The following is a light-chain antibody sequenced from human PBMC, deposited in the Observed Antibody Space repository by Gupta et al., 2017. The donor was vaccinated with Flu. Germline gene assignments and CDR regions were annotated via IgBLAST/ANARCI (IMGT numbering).Light chain of an antibody. Sequence: PDFQSVTPKEKVTITCPASQSIGTSLDWYQQKPELSPKLLIKSASLYSSGVPSGFRGSGSGTDFTLTINSLEAEDAAAYYCQQSSSLPNTFGGGTKVEIK. V-gene: IGKV6D-21*02. CDR2: SAS. CDR3: QQSSSLPNT. CDR1: QSIGTS. J-gene: IGKJ4*01.